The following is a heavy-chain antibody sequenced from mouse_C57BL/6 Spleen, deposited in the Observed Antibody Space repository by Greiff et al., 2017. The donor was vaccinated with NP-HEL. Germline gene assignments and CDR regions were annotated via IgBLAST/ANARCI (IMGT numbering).Heavy chain of an antibody. CDR2: IDPSDSYT. D-gene: IGHD1-1*01. CDR3: AVITTVVGDY. Sequence: QVQLQQPGAELVKPGASVKLSCKASGYTFTSYWMQWVKQRPGQGLEWIGEIDPSDSYTNYNQKFKGKATLTVDTSSSTAYMQLSSLTSEDSAVYYCAVITTVVGDYWGQGTTLTVSS. J-gene: IGHJ2*01. CDR1: GYTFTSYW. V-gene: IGHV1-50*01.